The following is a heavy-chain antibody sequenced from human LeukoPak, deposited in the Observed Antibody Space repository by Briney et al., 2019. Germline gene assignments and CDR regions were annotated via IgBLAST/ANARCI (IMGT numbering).Heavy chain of an antibody. V-gene: IGHV3-23*01. CDR3: AKGLDGSGSYSPLDY. Sequence: PGGSLRLSSAASGFTFSTYAMTWVRQAPGKGLEWVSSISGDGGYTYYADFVKGRFTISRDNSNNTLYLPMNSLRAEDTAVYYCAKGLDGSGSYSPLDYWGQGTLVTVSS. D-gene: IGHD3-10*01. J-gene: IGHJ4*02. CDR1: GFTFSTYA. CDR2: ISGDGGYT.